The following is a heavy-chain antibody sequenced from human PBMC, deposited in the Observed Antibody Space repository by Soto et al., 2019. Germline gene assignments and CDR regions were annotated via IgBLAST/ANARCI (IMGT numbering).Heavy chain of an antibody. Sequence: QVQLQESGSGLVRPSQTLSVTCTVSGDSISTSPYSWSWIRQPPGKGLEWIGYFYHRGRTNYNPSLRSRATISFDRSKNQLSLKLTSLTAADPAVYYCARDSGESSDDAIDIWGQGTMVTVSS. CDR2: FYHRGRT. CDR1: GDSISTSPYS. J-gene: IGHJ3*02. CDR3: ARDSGESSDDAIDI. D-gene: IGHD3-22*01. V-gene: IGHV4-30-2*01.